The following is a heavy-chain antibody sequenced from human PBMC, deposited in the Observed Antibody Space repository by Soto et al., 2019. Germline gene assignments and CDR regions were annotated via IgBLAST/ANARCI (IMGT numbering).Heavy chain of an antibody. CDR1: GFTFSDYY. CDR3: ARSMHYYAGSSYGGGAFDI. J-gene: IGHJ3*02. D-gene: IGHD3-22*01. V-gene: IGHV3-11*06. Sequence: GGSLRLSCAAPGFTFSDYYMSWIRQAPGKGLEWVSYISSSSSYTNYADSVKGRFTISRDNAKNSLYLQMNSLRAEDTAVYYCARSMHYYAGSSYGGGAFDIWGQGTMVTVSS. CDR2: ISSSSSYT.